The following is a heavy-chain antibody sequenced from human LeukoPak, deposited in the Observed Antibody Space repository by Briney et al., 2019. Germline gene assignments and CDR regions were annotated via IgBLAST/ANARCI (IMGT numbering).Heavy chain of an antibody. J-gene: IGHJ4*02. CDR1: GGSVSSGSYS. V-gene: IGHV4-61*01. CDR2: IYSSGST. Sequence: SETLSLTCTVSGGSVSSGSYSWSWIRQPPGKGLEWIGYIYSSGSTNYNPSLKSRVTISVDASKTQFSLKLSSVTAADTAVYYCARSYASGSYPYWGQGTLVTVSS. CDR3: ARSYASGSYPY. D-gene: IGHD3-10*01.